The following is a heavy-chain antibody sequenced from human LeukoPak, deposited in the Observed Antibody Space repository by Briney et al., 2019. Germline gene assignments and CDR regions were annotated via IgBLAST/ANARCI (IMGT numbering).Heavy chain of an antibody. CDR1: GYTFTSYG. V-gene: IGHV1-18*01. D-gene: IGHD2-15*01. CDR3: ARRQKGYCSGGSCYSY. CDR2: ISAYNGNT. Sequence: ASVKVSCKASGYTFTSYGISWVRQAPGQGLEWMGWISAYNGNTNYAQKFQGRVTMTRDTSISTAYMELSRLRSDDTAVYYCARRQKGYCSGGSCYSYWGQGTLVTVSS. J-gene: IGHJ4*02.